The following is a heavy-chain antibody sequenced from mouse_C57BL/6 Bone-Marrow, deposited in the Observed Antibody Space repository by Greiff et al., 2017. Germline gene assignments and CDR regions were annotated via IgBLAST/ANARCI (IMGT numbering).Heavy chain of an antibody. D-gene: IGHD1-1*01. CDR3: ARRPDYYGSSYGFAY. Sequence: QVQLQQPGAELVKPGASVKLSCKASGYTFTSYWMHWVKQRPGQGLAWIGMIHPNSGSTNYNEKFKSKATLTVDKSSSTAYMQLSSLTSEDSAVYYCARRPDYYGSSYGFAYWGQGTLVTVSA. CDR1: GYTFTSYW. V-gene: IGHV1-64*01. J-gene: IGHJ3*01. CDR2: IHPNSGST.